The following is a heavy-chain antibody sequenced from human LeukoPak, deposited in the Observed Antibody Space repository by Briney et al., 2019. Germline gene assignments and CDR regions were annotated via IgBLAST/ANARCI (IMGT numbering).Heavy chain of an antibody. Sequence: GRSLRLSCAASGFTFSDYYMSWIRQAPGKGLEWVSYISSSGSTIYYADSVKGRFTISRDNAKNSLYLQMNSLRAEDTAVYYCARRPIDIVVVPAAYDAFDIWGQGTMVTVSS. D-gene: IGHD2-2*01. CDR1: GFTFSDYY. J-gene: IGHJ3*02. V-gene: IGHV3-11*01. CDR2: ISSSGSTI. CDR3: ARRPIDIVVVPAAYDAFDI.